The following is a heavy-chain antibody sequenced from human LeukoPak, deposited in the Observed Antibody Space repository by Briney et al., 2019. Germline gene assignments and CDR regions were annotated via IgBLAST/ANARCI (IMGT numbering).Heavy chain of an antibody. D-gene: IGHD3-22*01. CDR2: IYYSGST. V-gene: IGHV4-59*01. Sequence: SETLSLTCAVYGGSISSYYWSWIRQPPGKGLEWIGYIYYSGSTNYNPSLKSRVTISVDTSKNQFSLKLSSVTAADTAVYYCARDSSGYYYGDFDYWGQGTLVTVSS. CDR1: GGSISSYY. CDR3: ARDSSGYYYGDFDY. J-gene: IGHJ4*02.